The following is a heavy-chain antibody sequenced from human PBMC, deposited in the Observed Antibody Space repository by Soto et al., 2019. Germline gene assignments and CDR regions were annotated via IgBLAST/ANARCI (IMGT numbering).Heavy chain of an antibody. CDR2: IYWKSERI. J-gene: IGHJ4*02. Sequence: VQLVESGGGLVQPGRSLRLSCTTSGFPTNDRAMHWIRQAPGKGLEWVSGIYWKSERIDYADSVKGRFTISRDNAGISLYLHMNSLREEDTAVYYCVKDVAPGGLDYWGQGALVTVSA. V-gene: IGHV3-9*02. CDR3: VKDVAPGGLDY. CDR1: GFPTNDRA. D-gene: IGHD2-15*01.